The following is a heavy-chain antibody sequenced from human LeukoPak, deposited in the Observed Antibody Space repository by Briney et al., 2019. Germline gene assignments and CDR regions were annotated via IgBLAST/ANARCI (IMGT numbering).Heavy chain of an antibody. CDR3: ARAGDAFDL. CDR2: IWYDGSDK. Sequence: GGSLRLSRAASGFTFSSYGMHWVRQAPGKGLEWVAVIWYDGSDKYYADSVKGRFTISRDNSKNTLYLQMNTLRAEDTAVYYCARAGDAFDLWGQGTMVTVSS. V-gene: IGHV3-33*08. J-gene: IGHJ3*01. CDR1: GFTFSSYG.